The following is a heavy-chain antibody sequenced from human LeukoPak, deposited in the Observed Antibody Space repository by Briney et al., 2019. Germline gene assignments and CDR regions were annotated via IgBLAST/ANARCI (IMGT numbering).Heavy chain of an antibody. CDR1: GGSISSYY. CDR2: IYYSGST. V-gene: IGHV4-59*01. Sequence: SETLSLTCTVSGGSISSYYWSWIRQPPGKGLEWIGYIYYSGSTNYNPSLKSRVTISVDTSKNQFSLKLSSVTAADTAVYYCARDGGGGGWFDPWGQGTLVTVSS. D-gene: IGHD2-21*01. CDR3: ARDGGGGGWFDP. J-gene: IGHJ5*02.